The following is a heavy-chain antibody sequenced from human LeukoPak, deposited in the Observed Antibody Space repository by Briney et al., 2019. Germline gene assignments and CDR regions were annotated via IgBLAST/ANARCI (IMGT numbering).Heavy chain of an antibody. CDR3: ARFRGSFPNLFFFDS. J-gene: IGHJ4*02. CDR1: GGSLSTYY. Sequence: SDPLSLACTLCGGSLSTYYWSWLPQPAEKGLEWIGRVYISGSTNYNPSLKSRVTISVHKSKNQFSLKLTSVTAADTAVYYCARFRGSFPNLFFFDSGGEGTLVTVSS. V-gene: IGHV4-4*07. D-gene: IGHD1-26*01. CDR2: VYISGST.